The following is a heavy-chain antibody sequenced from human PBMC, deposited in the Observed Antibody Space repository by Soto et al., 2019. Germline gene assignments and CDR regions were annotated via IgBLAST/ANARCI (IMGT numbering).Heavy chain of an antibody. V-gene: IGHV4-31*03. Sequence: SETLSLTCTVFGTSSITTTDHYWSWIRQHPGQGPEWIGYIYYSGTTYYNPSLKTRATISVDTSKKQFSLRLSSVTAADAAAYYCARYYGSSSWGAFDIWGRGTMVTV. CDR1: GTSSITTTDHY. CDR2: IYYSGTT. D-gene: IGHD2-2*01. CDR3: ARYYGSSSWGAFDI. J-gene: IGHJ3*02.